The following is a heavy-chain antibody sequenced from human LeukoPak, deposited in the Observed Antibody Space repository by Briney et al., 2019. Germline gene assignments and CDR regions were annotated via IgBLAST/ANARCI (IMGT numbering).Heavy chain of an antibody. J-gene: IGHJ4*02. D-gene: IGHD6-13*01. Sequence: NSSETLSLTCTVSGGSISSSSYYWGWIRQPPGKGLEWIGSIYYSGSTYYNPSLKSRVTISVDTSKNQFSLKLSSVTAADTAVYYCARVRGGYSSSWGQGTLVTVSS. CDR3: ARVRGGYSSS. CDR2: IYYSGST. V-gene: IGHV4-39*07. CDR1: GGSISSSSYY.